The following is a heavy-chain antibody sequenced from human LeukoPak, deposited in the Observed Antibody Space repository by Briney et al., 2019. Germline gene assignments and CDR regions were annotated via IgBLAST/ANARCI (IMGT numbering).Heavy chain of an antibody. CDR3: ASTRSNYYDSSGYLIDY. V-gene: IGHV4-59*08. D-gene: IGHD3-22*01. J-gene: IGHJ4*02. Sequence: SETLSLTCTVSGGSISSYYWSWIRQPPGKGLEWIGYIYYSGSTNYNPSLKSRVTISVDTSKNQFSLKLSSVTAADTAVYYCASTRSNYYDSSGYLIDYRGQGTLVTVSS. CDR2: IYYSGST. CDR1: GGSISSYY.